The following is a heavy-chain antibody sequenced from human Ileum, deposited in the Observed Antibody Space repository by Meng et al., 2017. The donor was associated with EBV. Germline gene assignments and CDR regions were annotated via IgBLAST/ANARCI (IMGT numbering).Heavy chain of an antibody. D-gene: IGHD6-13*01. CDR3: AHRFSGSTWDGGYFDY. CDR1: GFSLTTSGVG. V-gene: IGHV2-5*02. CDR2: IYWDNDR. J-gene: IGHJ4*02. Sequence: IPLRESGPTVEKPTETLTLICTFSGFSLTTSGVGVGWIRQPPGKAPECLAIIYWDNDRRYNPSLKTRLAISKDTSKNQVVLTMTNMGPVDTAIYYCAHRFSGSTWDGGYFDYWGQGILVTVSS.